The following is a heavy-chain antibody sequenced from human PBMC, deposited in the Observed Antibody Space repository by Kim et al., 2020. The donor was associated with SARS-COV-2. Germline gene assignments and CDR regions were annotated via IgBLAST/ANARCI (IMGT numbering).Heavy chain of an antibody. J-gene: IGHJ4*02. CDR2: INHSGST. CDR1: GGSFSGYY. CDR3: ARGLTSYDSSGYYYFLLDY. Sequence: SETLSLTCAVYGGSFSGYYWSWIRQPPGKGLEWIGEINHSGSTNYNPSLKSRVTISVDTSKNQFSLKLSSVTAADTAVYYCARGLTSYDSSGYYYFLLDYWGQGTLVTVSS. V-gene: IGHV4-34*01. D-gene: IGHD3-22*01.